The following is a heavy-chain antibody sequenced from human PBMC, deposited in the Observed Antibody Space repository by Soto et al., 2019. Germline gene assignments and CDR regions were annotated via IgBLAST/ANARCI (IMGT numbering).Heavy chain of an antibody. Sequence: QVQLVQSGAEMKKPGSSVKVSCQSSGGTFNTYAMNWVRQAPGQGPEWMGDISPMFGAANYAPKFQGRVTMTAYESTGTAYMQLSSLTSEDTALYFCAREVQVHAPAFVYWGQGTLVTVSS. D-gene: IGHD3-10*01. CDR1: GGTFNTYA. V-gene: IGHV1-69*19. J-gene: IGHJ4*02. CDR2: ISPMFGAA. CDR3: AREVQVHAPAFVY.